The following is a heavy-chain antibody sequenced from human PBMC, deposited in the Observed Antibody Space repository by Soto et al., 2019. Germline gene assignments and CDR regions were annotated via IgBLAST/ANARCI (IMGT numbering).Heavy chain of an antibody. CDR2: IIPIFGTA. V-gene: IGHV1-69*06. Sequence: QVQLVQSGAEVKKPGSSVKVSCTASGGTFSSYAISWVRQAPGQGLEWMGGIIPIFGTANYAQKFQGRVTMTADKSTSTAYMELSSLRSEVTAVYYCARGGRREGLLWFGELHYYYYGMDVWGQGTTVTVSS. D-gene: IGHD3-10*01. CDR1: GGTFSSYA. J-gene: IGHJ6*02. CDR3: ARGGRREGLLWFGELHYYYYGMDV.